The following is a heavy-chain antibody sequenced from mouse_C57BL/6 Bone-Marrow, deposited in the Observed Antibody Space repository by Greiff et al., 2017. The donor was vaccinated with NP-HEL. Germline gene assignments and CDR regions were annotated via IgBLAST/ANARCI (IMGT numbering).Heavy chain of an antibody. J-gene: IGHJ3*01. CDR3: ARSGYYGSSYVAWFAY. Sequence: QVQLKQSGAELARPGASVQLSCKASGYTFTSYGISWVKQRTGQGLEWIGEIYPRSGNTYYNEKFKGKATLTADKSSSTAYMELRSLTSEDSAVYFCARSGYYGSSYVAWFAYWGQGTLVTVSA. CDR1: GYTFTSYG. V-gene: IGHV1-81*01. CDR2: IYPRSGNT. D-gene: IGHD1-1*01.